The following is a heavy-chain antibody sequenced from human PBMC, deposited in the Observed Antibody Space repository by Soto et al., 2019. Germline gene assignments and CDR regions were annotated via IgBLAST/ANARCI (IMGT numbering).Heavy chain of an antibody. V-gene: IGHV1-69*13. CDR1: GGTFSSYA. Sequence: SVKVSCKASGGTFSSYASSWVRQAPGQGLEWMGGIIPIFGTANYAQKFQGRVTITADESTSTAYMELSSLRSEDTAVYYCASGGADYYYYGMDVWGQGTTVTVSS. J-gene: IGHJ6*02. CDR3: ASGGADYYYYGMDV. CDR2: IIPIFGTA. D-gene: IGHD3-16*01.